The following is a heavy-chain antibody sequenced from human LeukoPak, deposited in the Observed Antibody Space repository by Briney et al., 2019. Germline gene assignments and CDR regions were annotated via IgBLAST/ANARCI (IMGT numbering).Heavy chain of an antibody. Sequence: SETLSLTCTVSGGSISSSSYYWGWIRQPPGKGLEWIGSIYYSGSTYYNPSLKSRVTISVDTSKNQFSLKLSSVTAADTAVYYCARDPDIAAAGTGWFDPWGQGTLVTVSS. CDR2: IYYSGST. CDR1: GGSISSSSYY. V-gene: IGHV4-39*07. D-gene: IGHD6-13*01. J-gene: IGHJ5*02. CDR3: ARDPDIAAAGTGWFDP.